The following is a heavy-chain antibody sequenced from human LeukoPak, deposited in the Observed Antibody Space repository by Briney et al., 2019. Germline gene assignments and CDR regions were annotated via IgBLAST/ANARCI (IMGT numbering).Heavy chain of an antibody. V-gene: IGHV1-18*01. CDR3: ARDVPDFWSGFDS. J-gene: IGHJ4*02. CDR1: GYPFYTYG. CDR2: ISGNDGAT. D-gene: IGHD3-3*01. Sequence: ASVKVPCKAPGYPFYTYGLSWVRQAPGQGLEWMGQISGNDGATKYAQKFQGRVTMTTDTATSTAYMELTSLTSDDTAVYYCARDVPDFWSGFDSWGQGTLVTVSP.